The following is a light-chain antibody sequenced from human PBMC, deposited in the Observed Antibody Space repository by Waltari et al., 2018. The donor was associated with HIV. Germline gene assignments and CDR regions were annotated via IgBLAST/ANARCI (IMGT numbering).Light chain of an antibody. CDR2: RNY. CDR3: ASWDDSLRNWV. V-gene: IGLV1-47*01. J-gene: IGLJ3*02. CDR1: SSNIGDKY. Sequence: QSVLTKPPSASGPPGQRVTIPCNGSSSNIGDKYVTRYQQLPGTSPKLLIYRNYQRPSGVPDRFSGSKSGTSASLAISGLRSEDEGDFYCASWDDSLRNWVFGGVTKLTVL.